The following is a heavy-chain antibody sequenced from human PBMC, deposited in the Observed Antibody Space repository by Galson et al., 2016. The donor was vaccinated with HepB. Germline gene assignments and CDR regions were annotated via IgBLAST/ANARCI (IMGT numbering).Heavy chain of an antibody. V-gene: IGHV4-59*01. D-gene: IGHD3-10*01. CDR2: IDYTGTT. CDR1: GDSIGTYY. Sequence: ETLSLTCTVSGDSIGTYYWSWIRRPPGMGLEWFGYIDYTGTTYYNPSLKSRLTMSIDASKNHFSLKPTSVTAADTAVYYCARVDYYGSGGTFEYWGRGTLVTVSS. CDR3: ARVDYYGSGGTFEY. J-gene: IGHJ4*02.